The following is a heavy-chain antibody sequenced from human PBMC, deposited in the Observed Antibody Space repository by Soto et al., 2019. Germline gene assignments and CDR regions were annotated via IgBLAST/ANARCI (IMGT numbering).Heavy chain of an antibody. Sequence: QVQLVQSGAEVKKPGSSVNVSCKASGGTFSSYAISWVRQAPGQGLEWMGGIIPIFGTANYAQKFQGRVTITADESTSTAYMELSSLRSEDTAVYYCARDKYHGWSYYYYYGMDVWGQGTTVTVSS. D-gene: IGHD6-19*01. V-gene: IGHV1-69*12. J-gene: IGHJ6*02. CDR3: ARDKYHGWSYYYYYGMDV. CDR2: IIPIFGTA. CDR1: GGTFSSYA.